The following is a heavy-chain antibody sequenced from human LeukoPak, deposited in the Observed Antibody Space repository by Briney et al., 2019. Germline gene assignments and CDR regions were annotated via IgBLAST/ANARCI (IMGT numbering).Heavy chain of an antibody. CDR3: AKDLRDYGEDLFDY. V-gene: IGHV3-23*01. J-gene: IGHJ4*02. CDR1: GFTFSSYA. CDR2: ISGSGGST. D-gene: IGHD4-17*01. Sequence: GGSLRLSCAASGFTFSSYAMSWVRQAPGKGLEWVSAISGSGGSTYYADSVEGRFTISRDNSKNTLYLQMNSLRAEDTAVCYCAKDLRDYGEDLFDYWGQGTLVTVSS.